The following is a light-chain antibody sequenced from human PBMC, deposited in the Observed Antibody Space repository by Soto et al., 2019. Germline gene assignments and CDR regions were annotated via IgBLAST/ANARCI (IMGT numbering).Light chain of an antibody. V-gene: IGKV1-5*03. CDR1: QSISVW. CDR2: QAS. Sequence: DIQMTQSPSTLSASIGDKVTITCRASQSISVWLAWYQQKPGKVPELLISQASTLEGGVPSRFSGSGSGTEFTLSISSLQPDDFETYYCQQYNSFPLSLGGGTKVDI. CDR3: QQYNSFPLS. J-gene: IGKJ4*01.